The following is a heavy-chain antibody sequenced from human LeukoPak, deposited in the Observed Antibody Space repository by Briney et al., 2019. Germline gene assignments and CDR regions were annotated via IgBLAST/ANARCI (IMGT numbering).Heavy chain of an antibody. CDR3: AKDYYDSSGYYSYFDY. J-gene: IGHJ4*02. D-gene: IGHD3-22*01. Sequence: PGRSLRLXCAASGFTFDEYAMQSVRHAPGKGLEWVSGVSWNSGSIGYADSVKGRFTISRDNAKNSLYLQMNSLRAEDMALYYCAKDYYDSSGYYSYFDYWGQGTLVTVSS. V-gene: IGHV3-9*03. CDR2: VSWNSGSI. CDR1: GFTFDEYA.